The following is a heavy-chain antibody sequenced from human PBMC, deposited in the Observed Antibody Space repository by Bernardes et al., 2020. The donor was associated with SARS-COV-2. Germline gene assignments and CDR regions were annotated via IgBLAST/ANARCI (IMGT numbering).Heavy chain of an antibody. D-gene: IGHD2-2*01. CDR3: TVSGTNWGALDV. CDR1: GVSISRSSDY. CDR2: LYYGGSA. J-gene: IGHJ6*02. Sequence: SETLSLTCTVSGVSISRSSDYWGWIRQPPGKGLEWIGSLYYGGSAFYNPSLRGRVTMSVDTSKNQFSLELNSVTAADTAVYYCTVSGTNWGALDVWGQGTAVTVS. V-gene: IGHV4-39*01.